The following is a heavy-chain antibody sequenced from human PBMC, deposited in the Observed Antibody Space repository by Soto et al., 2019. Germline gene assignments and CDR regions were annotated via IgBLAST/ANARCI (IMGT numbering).Heavy chain of an antibody. CDR2: ISGSGGRT. Sequence: GGSLRLSCAASGFTFSNYAMSWVRQAPGKGLEWVSAISGSGGRTYYADSVKGRFTISRDNSKNTLYLQMNSLRVEDTAVYYCAKDFLGVIAASFDYWGQGTLVTVSS. CDR1: GFTFSNYA. CDR3: AKDFLGVIAASFDY. D-gene: IGHD2-15*01. V-gene: IGHV3-23*01. J-gene: IGHJ4*02.